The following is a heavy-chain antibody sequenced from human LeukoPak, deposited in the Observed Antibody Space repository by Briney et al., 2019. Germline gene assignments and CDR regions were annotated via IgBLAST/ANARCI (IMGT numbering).Heavy chain of an antibody. D-gene: IGHD6-19*01. Sequence: ASVKVSCKASGYTFTSYGISWVRQAPGQGLEWMGWISAYNGNTNYAQKLQGRVTMTTDTSTSTAYMELRSLRSEDTAVYYCAAAYSSGWYMSYWGQGTLVTVSS. J-gene: IGHJ4*02. CDR1: GYTFTSYG. V-gene: IGHV1-18*01. CDR2: ISAYNGNT. CDR3: AAAYSSGWYMSY.